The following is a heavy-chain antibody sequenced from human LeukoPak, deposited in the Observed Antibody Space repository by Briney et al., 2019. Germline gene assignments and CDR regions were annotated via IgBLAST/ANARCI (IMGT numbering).Heavy chain of an antibody. D-gene: IGHD1-26*01. Sequence: PSETLSLTCTVSGGSISSSSYYWGWIRQPPGKGLEWIGSIYYSGSTYYNPSLKSRVTISVDTSKNQFSLKLSSVTAADTAVYYCARRRKWELPHFDYWGQGTLVTVSS. J-gene: IGHJ4*02. CDR1: GGSISSSSYY. V-gene: IGHV4-39*01. CDR3: ARRRKWELPHFDY. CDR2: IYYSGST.